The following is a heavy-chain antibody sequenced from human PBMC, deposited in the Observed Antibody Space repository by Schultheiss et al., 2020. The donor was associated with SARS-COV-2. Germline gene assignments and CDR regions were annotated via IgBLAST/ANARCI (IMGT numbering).Heavy chain of an antibody. V-gene: IGHV4-4*02. J-gene: IGHJ5*02. Sequence: SETLSLTCAVSGGSISSSNWWSWVRQPPGKGLEWIGEINHSGSTNYNPSLKSRVTISVDTSKNQFSLKLSSVTAADTAVYYCARVGYCTNGVCYSAFDPWGQGTLVTVSS. CDR1: GGSISSSNW. D-gene: IGHD2-8*01. CDR3: ARVGYCTNGVCYSAFDP. CDR2: INHSGST.